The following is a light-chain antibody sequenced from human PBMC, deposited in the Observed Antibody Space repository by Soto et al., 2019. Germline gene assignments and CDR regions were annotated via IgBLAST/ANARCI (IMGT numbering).Light chain of an antibody. J-gene: IGKJ1*01. CDR1: QSISDT. Sequence: EIVMTQSPATLSVSPGGRATLSCRASQSISDTLAWYQQKPGQAPRLLIYSASRGATGFPAMFGGSGSGTDFTLTISSLQSEDFAVYYCQQYNNWPWTFGQGTKGDIK. V-gene: IGKV3-15*01. CDR3: QQYNNWPWT. CDR2: SAS.